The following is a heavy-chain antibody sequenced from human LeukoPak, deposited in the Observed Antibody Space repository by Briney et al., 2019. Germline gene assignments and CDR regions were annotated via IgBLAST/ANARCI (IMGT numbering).Heavy chain of an antibody. CDR3: ARFRLEVRGFDY. D-gene: IGHD1-7*01. Sequence: PSETLSLTCTVSGGSISSQYWSWIRQPAGKGLEWIGRIYTSGKTNYNPSLKSRVTMSVDTSKDQFSLKLSSVTAADTAVYYCARFRLEVRGFDYWGQGTLVTVSS. J-gene: IGHJ4*02. CDR1: GGSISSQY. CDR2: IYTSGKT. V-gene: IGHV4-4*07.